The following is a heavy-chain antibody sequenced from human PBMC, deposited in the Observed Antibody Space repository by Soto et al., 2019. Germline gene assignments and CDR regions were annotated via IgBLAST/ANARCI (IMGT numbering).Heavy chain of an antibody. Sequence: QVQLQQSGAGLLKPSETLSLTCDVYGGSFSGYIWTWIRQTPGKGLQWIGQINHSGSANYNPSLKSRVTISVHTSNSQFSLELSSVTAAYTAVYYCARGLIGGSQYSGGWYYFDSWGQGTQVTVSS. CDR1: GGSFSGYI. D-gene: IGHD1-26*01. J-gene: IGHJ4*02. CDR2: INHSGSA. V-gene: IGHV4-34*01. CDR3: ARGLIGGSQYSGGWYYFDS.